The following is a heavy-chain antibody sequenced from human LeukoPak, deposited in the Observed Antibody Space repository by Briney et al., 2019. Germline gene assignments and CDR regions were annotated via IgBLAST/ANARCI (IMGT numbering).Heavy chain of an antibody. J-gene: IGHJ4*02. V-gene: IGHV3-23*01. CDR1: GFTFSSSA. CDR2: ISNNGGYT. Sequence: PGGSLRLSCAASGFTFSSSAMSWVRQAPGKGLEWVSAISNNGGYTYYADSVKGRFTISRDNSRNTLYLQMNSLRAEDTALYYCAKQGYCSSTSCLGYYFDHWGQGTLVTVSS. D-gene: IGHD2-2*01. CDR3: AKQGYCSSTSCLGYYFDH.